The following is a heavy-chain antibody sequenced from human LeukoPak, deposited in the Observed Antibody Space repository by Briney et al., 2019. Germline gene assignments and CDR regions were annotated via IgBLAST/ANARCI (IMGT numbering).Heavy chain of an antibody. CDR3: AKRGVVIRVILVGFHKEAYYFDS. J-gene: IGHJ4*02. V-gene: IGHV3-23*01. CDR2: IGGSGGRT. Sequence: GGSLRLSCAVSGITLSNYGMSWVREAPGGGLEWVAGIGGSGGRTNYADSVKGRFTISRDNPKNTLYLQMNSLRAEDTAVYFCAKRGVVIRVILVGFHKEAYYFDSWGQGALVIVSS. CDR1: GITLSNYG. D-gene: IGHD3-22*01.